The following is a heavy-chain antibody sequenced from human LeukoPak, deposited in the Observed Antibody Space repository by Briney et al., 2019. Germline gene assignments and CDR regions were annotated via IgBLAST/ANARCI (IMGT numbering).Heavy chain of an antibody. Sequence: SETLSLTCAVYGGSFSGYYWSWIRQPPGKGLEWIGEINHSGSTNYNPSLKSRVTISVDTSKNQFSLKLSSVTAADTAVYYCARGEGQWLLKREVTPMSYGMDVWGQGTTVTVSS. CDR1: GGSFSGYY. V-gene: IGHV4-34*01. J-gene: IGHJ6*02. CDR2: INHSGST. CDR3: ARGEGQWLLKREVTPMSYGMDV. D-gene: IGHD6-19*01.